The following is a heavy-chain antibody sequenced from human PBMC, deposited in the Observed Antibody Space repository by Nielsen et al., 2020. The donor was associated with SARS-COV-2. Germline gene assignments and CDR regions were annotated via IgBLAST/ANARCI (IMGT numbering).Heavy chain of an antibody. CDR1: GFTFSSYE. J-gene: IGHJ6*02. Sequence: GESLKISCAASGFTFSSYEMNWVRQAPGKGLEWVSYISSSGSTIYYADSVKGRFTISRDNAKNSLYLQMNSLRAEDTAVYYCARELLYYDILTGCRPHYYYYYGMDVWGQGTTVTVSS. D-gene: IGHD3-9*01. V-gene: IGHV3-48*03. CDR2: ISSSGSTI. CDR3: ARELLYYDILTGCRPHYYYYYGMDV.